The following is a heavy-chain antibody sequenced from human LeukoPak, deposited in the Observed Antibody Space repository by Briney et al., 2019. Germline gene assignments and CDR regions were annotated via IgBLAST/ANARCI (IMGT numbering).Heavy chain of an antibody. CDR3: ARDMEPDAFDI. CDR1: GFTFSSYS. CDR2: ISSSSSTI. Sequence: PGGSLRLSCAASGFTFSSYSMNWVRQAPGKGLEWVSYISSSSSTIYYADSVKGRFTISRDNAKNSLYLQMNSLRAEDTAIYYCARDMEPDAFDIWGQGTMVTVSS. D-gene: IGHD1-1*01. J-gene: IGHJ3*02. V-gene: IGHV3-48*01.